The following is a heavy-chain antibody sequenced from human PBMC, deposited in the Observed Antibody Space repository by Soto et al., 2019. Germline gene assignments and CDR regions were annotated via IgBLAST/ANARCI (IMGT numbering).Heavy chain of an antibody. V-gene: IGHV1-69*01. CDR1: GGTFSSYA. D-gene: IGHD1-26*01. CDR3: ASQNPRYSGSYMYYYYGMDV. J-gene: IGHJ6*02. Sequence: QVQLVQSGAEVQKPGSSVKVSCKASGGTFSSYAISWVRQAPGQGLEWMGGIIPIFGTANYAQKFQGRVTITADESTSTAYMELSSLRSEDTAVYYCASQNPRYSGSYMYYYYGMDVWGQGTTVTVSS. CDR2: IIPIFGTA.